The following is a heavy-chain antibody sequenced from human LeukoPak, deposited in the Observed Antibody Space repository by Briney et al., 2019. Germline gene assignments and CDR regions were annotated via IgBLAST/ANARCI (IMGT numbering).Heavy chain of an antibody. D-gene: IGHD4-17*01. J-gene: IGHJ5*02. CDR2: ISYDGSNK. CDR3: AREFGVTKWFDP. V-gene: IGHV3-30-3*01. Sequence: GGSLRLSCAASGFTFNTYAMDWVRQAPGKGLEWVAVISYDGSNKYCADSVKGRFTISRDNSKNTLYLQMNSLRAADTAVYYCAREFGVTKWFDPWGQGTLVTVSS. CDR1: GFTFNTYA.